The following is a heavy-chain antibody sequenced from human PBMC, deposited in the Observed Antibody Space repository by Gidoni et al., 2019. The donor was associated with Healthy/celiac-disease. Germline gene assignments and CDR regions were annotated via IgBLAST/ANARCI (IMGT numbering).Heavy chain of an antibody. D-gene: IGHD6-19*01. J-gene: IGHJ1*01. CDR3: ASPPSGQWLVGGYFQH. V-gene: IGHV4-39*07. CDR2: IYYSGST. CDR1: GGSISSSSYY. Sequence: QLQLQESGPGLVKPSETLSLTCTVSGGSISSSSYYWGWIRQPPGKGLEWIGSIYYSGSTYYNPSLKSRVTISVDTSKNQFSLKLSSVTAADTAVYYCASPPSGQWLVGGYFQHWGQGTLVTVSS.